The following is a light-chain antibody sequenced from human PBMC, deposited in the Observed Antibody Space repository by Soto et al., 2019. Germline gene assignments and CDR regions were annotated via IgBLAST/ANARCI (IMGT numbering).Light chain of an antibody. V-gene: IGKV3-15*01. CDR2: DAS. CDR1: QSVGSN. J-gene: IGKJ2*01. CDR3: PQYNNWPYT. Sequence: EIVLTHSPATLSVSPGERATLSCRASQSVGSNLAWYQQRPGQPPRLLIYDASTRATDIPARFSGGGSGTEFTLTISSLQSEDFAVYYCPQYNNWPYTFGQGTKLQIE.